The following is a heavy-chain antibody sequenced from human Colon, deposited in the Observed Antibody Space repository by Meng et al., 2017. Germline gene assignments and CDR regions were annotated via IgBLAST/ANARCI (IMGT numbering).Heavy chain of an antibody. CDR3: ERLGGHYDYVWVRTY. CDR1: GFTFSSYE. Sequence: GESLKISRAASGFTFSSYEMNWVRQAPGKGLEWVSYISSSGSTIYYADSVKGRFTISRDNAKNSLYLQMNSLRAEDTAVYYCERLGGHYDYVWVRTYWGQGTLVTVSS. D-gene: IGHD3-16*01. J-gene: IGHJ4*01. V-gene: IGHV3-48*03. CDR2: ISSSGSTI.